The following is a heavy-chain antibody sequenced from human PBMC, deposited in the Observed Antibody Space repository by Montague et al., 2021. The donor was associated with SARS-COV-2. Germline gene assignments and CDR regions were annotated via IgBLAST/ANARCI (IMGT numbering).Heavy chain of an antibody. V-gene: IGHV4-59*01. Sequence: SETLSLTCSVSNGSITSYYWSWIRRPPGKRLEWIGYIYYRGSTNYNPSLESRVTISVDTSKNQFSLKLRSMTAADTAVYYCAREGLYNWFEPWGQGTLVIVSS. CDR2: IYYRGST. CDR1: NGSITSYY. CDR3: AREGLYNWFEP. J-gene: IGHJ5*02.